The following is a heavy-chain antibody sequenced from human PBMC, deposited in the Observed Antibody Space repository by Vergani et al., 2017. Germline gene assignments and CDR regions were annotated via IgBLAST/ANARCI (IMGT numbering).Heavy chain of an antibody. V-gene: IGHV4-59*01. Sequence: QVQLQESGPGLVKPSETLSLTCTVSGGSISSYYWSWIRQPPGKGLEWIGYIYYSGSTNYNPALKSLVTISVDTSNNPFSLKLSSVTAADTAVYYCARGIAAAGNFDYWGQGTLVTVSS. CDR3: ARGIAAAGNFDY. J-gene: IGHJ4*02. CDR1: GGSISSYY. D-gene: IGHD6-13*01. CDR2: IYYSGST.